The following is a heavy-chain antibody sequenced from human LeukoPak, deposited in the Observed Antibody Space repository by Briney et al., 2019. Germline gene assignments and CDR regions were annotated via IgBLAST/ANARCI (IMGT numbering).Heavy chain of an antibody. V-gene: IGHV3-20*04. J-gene: IGHJ4*02. CDR3: AKGSGSYAY. Sequence: PGGSLRLSCAASGFTFGDYGMSWVRQAPGKGLEWVSGSNWNGDSTGYADSVKGRFTISRDNAKNSLYLQMNSLRAEDTAVYYCAKGSGSYAYWGQGTLVTVSS. D-gene: IGHD1-26*01. CDR1: GFTFGDYG. CDR2: SNWNGDST.